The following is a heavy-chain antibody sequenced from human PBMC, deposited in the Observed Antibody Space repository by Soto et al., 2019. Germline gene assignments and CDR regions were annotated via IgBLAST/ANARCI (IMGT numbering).Heavy chain of an antibody. V-gene: IGHV3-21*01. CDR2: ISSSSSYI. Sequence: GGSLRLSCAASGFTFSSYSMNWVRQAPGKGLEWVSSISSSSSYIYYADSVKGRFTISRDNAKNSLYLQMNSLRAEDTAVYYCAGALGAARPYYYYYGMDVWGQGTTVTVSS. CDR3: AGALGAARPYYYYYGMDV. D-gene: IGHD6-6*01. J-gene: IGHJ6*02. CDR1: GFTFSSYS.